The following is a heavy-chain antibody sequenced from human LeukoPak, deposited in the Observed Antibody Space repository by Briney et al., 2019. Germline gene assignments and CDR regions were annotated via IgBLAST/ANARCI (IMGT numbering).Heavy chain of an antibody. CDR1: GGSFSGYY. CDR2: INHSGST. V-gene: IGHV4-34*01. J-gene: IGHJ4*02. CDR3: ARGLAAAGLGY. D-gene: IGHD6-13*01. Sequence: PSETLSLTCAVYGGSFSGYYWSWIRQPPGKGLEWIGEINHSGSTNYNPPLKSRVTISVDTSKNQFSLKLSSVTAADTAVYYCARGLAAAGLGYWGQGTLVTVSS.